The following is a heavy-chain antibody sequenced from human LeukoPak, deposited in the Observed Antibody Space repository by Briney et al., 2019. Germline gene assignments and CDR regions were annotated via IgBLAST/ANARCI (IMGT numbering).Heavy chain of an antibody. V-gene: IGHV3-21*01. Sequence: GGSLRLSCVASGFTFSHYSMNWVRQAPGKGLEWVSFIRFTGSYKYYADSVKGRFTISRDNAKNSLYLQMNSLRAEDTAVYYCARGPQGVAGTGFDYWGQGTLVTVSS. CDR3: ARGPQGVAGTGFDY. CDR2: IRFTGSYK. J-gene: IGHJ4*02. CDR1: GFTFSHYS. D-gene: IGHD6-19*01.